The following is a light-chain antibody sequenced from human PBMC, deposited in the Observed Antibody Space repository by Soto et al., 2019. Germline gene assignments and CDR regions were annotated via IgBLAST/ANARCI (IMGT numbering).Light chain of an antibody. V-gene: IGLV2-14*01. CDR3: CSRL. CDR1: STDVGDSNH. Sequence: QSALTQPASVSGSPGQSITISCTGTSTDVGDSNHVSWYQHHPGKAPKLIIYEVSYRPSGVSNRFSGSKSAYTASLTISGLQAEDEADYYCCSRLFGGGTKVTVL. J-gene: IGLJ2*01. CDR2: EVS.